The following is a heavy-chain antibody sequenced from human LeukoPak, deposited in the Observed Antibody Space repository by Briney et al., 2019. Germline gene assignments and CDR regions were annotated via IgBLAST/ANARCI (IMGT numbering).Heavy chain of an antibody. CDR1: GFTFSIYT. V-gene: IGHV3-23*01. D-gene: IGHD2-21*02. J-gene: IGHJ4*02. CDR3: AREGSGVLTAIPGY. Sequence: PGGSLRLSCAASGFTFSIYTMTWVRQAPGKGLEWVSTINGYGDTTFYADSVKGRFTISRDNSKSTLFLQVNSLRAEDTAVYYCAREGSGVLTAIPGYWGQGTLVTVSS. CDR2: INGYGDTT.